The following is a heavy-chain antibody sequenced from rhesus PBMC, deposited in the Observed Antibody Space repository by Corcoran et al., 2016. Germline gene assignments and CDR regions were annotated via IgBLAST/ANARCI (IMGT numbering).Heavy chain of an antibody. V-gene: IGHV1-111*02. D-gene: IGHD1-44*02. CDR1: GYPFTDYY. CDR2: VDPEDGEA. CDR3: ATRANVYGSDAFDF. J-gene: IGHJ3*01. Sequence: EVQLVQSGAEVKKPGASVKISCKASGYPFTDYYLHWVRQAPGNGLGWLGRVDPEDGEAIHAQKFQDRGTITAYTSTDTAYRALSSLRSEDTAVYYCATRANVYGSDAFDFWGQGLRVTVSS.